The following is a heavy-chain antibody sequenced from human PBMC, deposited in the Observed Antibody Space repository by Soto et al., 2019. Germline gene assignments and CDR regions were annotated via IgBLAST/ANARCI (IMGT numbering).Heavy chain of an antibody. CDR1: GYSISSGYY. J-gene: IGHJ4*02. Sequence: SETLSLTCTVSGYSISSGYYWGWIRQPPGKGLEWIGSIYHSGSTYYNPSLKSRVTISVDTSKNQFSLKLSSVTAADTAVYYCATRQVDTAMVHFDYWGQGTLVTVSS. CDR3: ATRQVDTAMVHFDY. D-gene: IGHD5-18*01. V-gene: IGHV4-38-2*02. CDR2: IYHSGST.